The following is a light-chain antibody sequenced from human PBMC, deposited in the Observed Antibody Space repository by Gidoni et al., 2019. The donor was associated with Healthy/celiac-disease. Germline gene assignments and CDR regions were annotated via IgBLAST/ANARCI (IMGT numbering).Light chain of an antibody. CDR1: QSVSSN. CDR2: GAS. J-gene: IGKJ1*01. V-gene: IGKV3-15*01. Sequence: EIVMTQSPATLSVSPGDRATLSCRASQSVSSNLAWYQQKPGQAPRLLIYGASTRATGIPARFSGSGSGTEFTLTISSLQSEDFAVYYCQQYNNWPRTFGQETKVEIK. CDR3: QQYNNWPRT.